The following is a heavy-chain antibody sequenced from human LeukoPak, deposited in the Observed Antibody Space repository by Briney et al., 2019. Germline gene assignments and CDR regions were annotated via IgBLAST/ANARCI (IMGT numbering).Heavy chain of an antibody. CDR2: IKQDGSEK. CDR3: AKAIVVAGSRRNSFDF. V-gene: IGHV3-7*01. D-gene: IGHD6-19*01. CDR1: GFTFSSRDW. J-gene: IGHJ4*02. Sequence: GGSLGLSCVASGFTFSSRDWMTWVRQAPGKGLEWVANIKQDGSEKNYVDSVKGRFTISRDNAKNSVDLQMNSLRAEDTAVYYCAKAIVVAGSRRNSFDFWGQGTLVTVSS.